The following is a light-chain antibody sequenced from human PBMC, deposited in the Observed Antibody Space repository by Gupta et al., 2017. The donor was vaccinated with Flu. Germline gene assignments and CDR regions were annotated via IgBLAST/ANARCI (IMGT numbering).Light chain of an antibody. J-gene: IGLJ2*01. CDR1: SSNSGATP. CDR3: DSWANGISARV. V-gene: IGLV1-44*01. CDR2: APN. Sequence: QPDLTQPPSSSASPRQTVTIYWSGSSSNSGATPVSWYQQVPGTTPKLMIYAPNHRPPGVPDRFSGSKSGTSASLAITGLQSEDEAYYYCDSWANGISARVFGGGTKLTVL.